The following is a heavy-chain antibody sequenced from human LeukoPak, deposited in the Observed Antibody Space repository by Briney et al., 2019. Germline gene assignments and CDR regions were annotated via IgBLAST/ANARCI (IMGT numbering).Heavy chain of an antibody. V-gene: IGHV3-23*01. CDR1: GFTFSSYA. D-gene: IGHD3-3*01. Sequence: HTGGSLRLSCAASGFTFSSYAMSWVRQAPGKGLEWVSAISGSGGSTYYADSVKGRFTISRDNSKNTLYLRMNSLRAEDTAVYYCAGGTGYDFWSGYYSDYWGQGTLVTVSS. CDR3: AGGTGYDFWSGYYSDY. J-gene: IGHJ4*02. CDR2: ISGSGGST.